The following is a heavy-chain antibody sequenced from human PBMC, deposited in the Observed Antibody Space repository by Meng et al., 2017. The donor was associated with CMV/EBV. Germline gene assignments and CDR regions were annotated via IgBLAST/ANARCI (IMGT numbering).Heavy chain of an antibody. D-gene: IGHD3/OR15-3a*01. CDR3: ARDRTGYPFDY. CDR2: ISSSSSYT. CDR1: GFTFSDYY. J-gene: IGHJ4*02. V-gene: IGHV3-11*05. Sequence: QGQLVESGGGLVKPGGSRRLSCADSGFTFSDYYMSWIRQAPGKGLEWVSYISSSSSYTNYADSVKGRFTISRDNAKNSLYLQMNSLRAEDTAVYYCARDRTGYPFDYWGQGTLVTVSS.